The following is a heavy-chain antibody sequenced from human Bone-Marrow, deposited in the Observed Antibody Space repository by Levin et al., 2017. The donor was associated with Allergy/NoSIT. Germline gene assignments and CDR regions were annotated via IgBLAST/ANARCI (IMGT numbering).Heavy chain of an antibody. J-gene: IGHJ4*02. CDR1: GFNLRDYY. CDR3: ARESGYAFDY. CDR2: ISSTGSAM. D-gene: IGHD5-12*01. V-gene: IGHV3-11*01. Sequence: PGGSLRLSCAVSGFNLRDYYMTWVRQAPGKGLEWVSYISSTGSAMYYADSVKGRFTISRDNAKNSLYLQMNSLRAEDTAVYYCARESGYAFDYWGQRTLVTVSS.